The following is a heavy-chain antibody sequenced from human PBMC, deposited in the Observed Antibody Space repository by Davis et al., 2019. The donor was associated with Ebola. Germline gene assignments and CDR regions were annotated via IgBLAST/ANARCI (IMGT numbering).Heavy chain of an antibody. V-gene: IGHV5-51*01. CDR2: IYPGDSET. CDR1: GYSFTSYS. CDR3: ARQIAAAGYFDY. D-gene: IGHD6-13*01. Sequence: KVSCKGSGYSFTSYSIGWVRQMPGKGLEWMGIIYPGDSETRYSPSFQGQVTISADKSISTAYLQWSSLKASDTAMYYCARQIAAAGYFDYWGQGTLVTVSS. J-gene: IGHJ4*02.